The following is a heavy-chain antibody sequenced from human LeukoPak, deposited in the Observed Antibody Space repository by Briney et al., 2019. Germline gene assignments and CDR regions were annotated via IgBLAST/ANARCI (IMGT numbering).Heavy chain of an antibody. CDR1: GYMFTGYY. J-gene: IGHJ6*03. CDR3: ARVVAVTGTPVYYMDV. Sequence: GASVKVSCKASGYMFTGYYMHWVRQAPGQGLELIGWISPNSGGTNYAQKFQGRVTMTRDTSISTAYMDLNRMRSDDTAVYYCARVVAVTGTPVYYMDVWGKGTTVTVSS. V-gene: IGHV1-2*02. CDR2: ISPNSGGT. D-gene: IGHD6-19*01.